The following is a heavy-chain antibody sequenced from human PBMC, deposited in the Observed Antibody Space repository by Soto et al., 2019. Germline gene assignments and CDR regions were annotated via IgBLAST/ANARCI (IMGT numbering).Heavy chain of an antibody. Sequence: GGSLSLFCVASGFTFENYAMSWVRQAPGKGLEWVSAISGSGGTTYYSDSVKGRFTISRDNSKNTVYLQMNDLRVEDAAEYFCAKDSWAIFGVPAGEYYAMDVWGQGTTVTVSS. CDR2: ISGSGGTT. D-gene: IGHD3-3*01. CDR3: AKDSWAIFGVPAGEYYAMDV. CDR1: GFTFENYA. J-gene: IGHJ6*02. V-gene: IGHV3-23*01.